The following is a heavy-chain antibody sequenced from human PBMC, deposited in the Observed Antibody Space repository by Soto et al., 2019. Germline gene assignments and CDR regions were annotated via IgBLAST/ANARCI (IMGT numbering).Heavy chain of an antibody. V-gene: IGHV3-74*01. CDR1: GFTFGNNW. J-gene: IGHJ4*02. CDR3: ATAEVDY. CDR2: MNSDGSTT. Sequence: GGSLRLSCAASGFTFGNNWMHWVRQAPAKGLEWVSRMNSDGSTTDYAGSVKGRFTVSRDNAKSTLYLQMNSLRADDTAVYYCATAEVDYWGPGTLVTVSS.